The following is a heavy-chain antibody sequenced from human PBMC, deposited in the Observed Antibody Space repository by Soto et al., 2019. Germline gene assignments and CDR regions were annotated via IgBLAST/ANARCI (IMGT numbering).Heavy chain of an antibody. J-gene: IGHJ6*03. D-gene: IGHD4-17*01. CDR2: INHSGST. Sequence: SETLSLTCAVYGGSFSGYYWSWIRQPPGKGLEWIGEINHSGSTNYNPSLKSRVTISVDTSKNQFSLKLSSVTAADTAVYYCARGLRVTTGYYYYMDVWGKGTTVTVSS. V-gene: IGHV4-34*01. CDR1: GGSFSGYY. CDR3: ARGLRVTTGYYYYMDV.